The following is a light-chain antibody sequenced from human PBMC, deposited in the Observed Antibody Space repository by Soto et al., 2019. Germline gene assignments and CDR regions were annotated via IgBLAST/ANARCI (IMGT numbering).Light chain of an antibody. CDR2: NVS. CDR3: QQYNNWSPT. Sequence: EIVMTQSPATLSASPGERATLSCRASQSVRNFVGWYQQKPGQAPRLLIYNVSTTATGIPARFSGSGSGTEFTLTISSLQSEDFAVYYCQQYNNWSPTFGRVTRLEIK. CDR1: QSVRNF. J-gene: IGKJ5*01. V-gene: IGKV3-15*01.